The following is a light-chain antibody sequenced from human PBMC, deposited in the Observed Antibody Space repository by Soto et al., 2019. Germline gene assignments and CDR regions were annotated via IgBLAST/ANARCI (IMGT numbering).Light chain of an antibody. CDR2: DNN. CDR1: SSNIANNF. J-gene: IGLJ2*01. V-gene: IGLV1-51*01. Sequence: QSVLTQPPSVSAAPGQKVTISCSGTSSNIANNFVSWYQHLPGTAPKLLIYDNNKRPSGIPDRFSSSKSGTSATLGITGLQTGDEAEYYCGAWDSSLSALVFGGRTKLTVL. CDR3: GAWDSSLSALV.